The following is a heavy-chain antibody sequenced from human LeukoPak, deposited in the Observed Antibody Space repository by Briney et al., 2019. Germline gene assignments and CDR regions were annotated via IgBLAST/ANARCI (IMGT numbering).Heavy chain of an antibody. D-gene: IGHD3-3*01. V-gene: IGHV4-59*12. CDR2: IYYSGST. Sequence: SETLSLTCTVSGGSISSCYWSWIRQPPGKGLEWIGYIYYSGSTNYNPSLKSRVTMSVDTSKNQFSLKLSSVTAADTAVYYCARTYYDFWSGYSHPENWFDSWGQGTLVTVSS. CDR3: ARTYYDFWSGYSHPENWFDS. J-gene: IGHJ5*01. CDR1: GGSISSCY.